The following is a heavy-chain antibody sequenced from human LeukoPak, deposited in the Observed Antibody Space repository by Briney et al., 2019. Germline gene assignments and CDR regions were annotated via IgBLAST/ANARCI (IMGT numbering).Heavy chain of an antibody. V-gene: IGHV3-7*01. CDR3: ARIGVCKVWWCLLLARRVDY. CDR1: GFTFSSYW. CDR2: IKQDGSEK. D-gene: IGHD2-21*02. Sequence: PGGSLRLSCAASGFTFSSYWMSWVRQAPGKGLEWVANIKQDGSEKYYVDSVKGRFTISRDNAKNSLYLQMNSLRAEDTAVYYCARIGVCKVWWCLLLARRVDYWGQGTLVTVSS. J-gene: IGHJ4*02.